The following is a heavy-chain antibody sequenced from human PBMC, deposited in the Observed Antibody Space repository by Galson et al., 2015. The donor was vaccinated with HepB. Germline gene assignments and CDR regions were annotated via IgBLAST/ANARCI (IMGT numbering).Heavy chain of an antibody. Sequence: SVKVSCKASGGTFSSYAISWVRQAPGQGLEWMGRIIPILGIANYAQKFQGRVTITADKSTSTAYMELSSLRSEDTAVYYCARETNHENGGWFDPWGQGTLVTVSS. CDR2: IIPILGIA. V-gene: IGHV1-69*04. CDR3: ARETNHENGGWFDP. D-gene: IGHD1-14*01. CDR1: GGTFSSYA. J-gene: IGHJ5*02.